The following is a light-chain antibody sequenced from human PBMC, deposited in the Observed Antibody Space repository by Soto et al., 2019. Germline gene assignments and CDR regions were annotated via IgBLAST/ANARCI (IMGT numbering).Light chain of an antibody. CDR2: DAS. CDR1: QSVTNK. J-gene: IGKJ5*01. Sequence: EIVMTQSPATLSVSPGERATLSCRASQSVTNKLAWYQQKPGQSPRLLIYDASTRATGIPARFSGSGSGTEFTLTISSLQSEDFAVYYCQQYKNWPPITFGQGTRLEI. V-gene: IGKV3-15*01. CDR3: QQYKNWPPIT.